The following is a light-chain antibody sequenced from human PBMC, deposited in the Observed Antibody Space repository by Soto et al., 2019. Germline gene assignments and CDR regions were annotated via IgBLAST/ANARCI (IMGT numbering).Light chain of an antibody. V-gene: IGLV2-23*01. CDR1: SSDVGSYNL. Sequence: QSALTQPASVSGSPGQSITISCTGTSSDVGSYNLVSWYQQHPGKAPKPMIYEGSKRPSGVSNRFSGSKSGNTASLTISGLQAEDEADYYCCSYAGSSTLVFGGGTKLTVL. J-gene: IGLJ2*01. CDR2: EGS. CDR3: CSYAGSSTLV.